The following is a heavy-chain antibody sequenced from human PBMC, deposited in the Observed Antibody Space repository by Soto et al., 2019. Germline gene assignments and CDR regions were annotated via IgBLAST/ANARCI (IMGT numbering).Heavy chain of an antibody. CDR2: IKTDGSST. Sequence: QLGGSLRLSCAASGFSFSSYWIHWVRQAPGKGLVWVSRIKTDGSSTDYADSVKGRFTISRDNAKNTLYLQMNSLSAEDTAVYYCAKREGNTYGLFHWGQGTLVTVSS. CDR1: GFSFSSYW. D-gene: IGHD5-18*01. V-gene: IGHV3-74*01. J-gene: IGHJ4*02. CDR3: AKREGNTYGLFH.